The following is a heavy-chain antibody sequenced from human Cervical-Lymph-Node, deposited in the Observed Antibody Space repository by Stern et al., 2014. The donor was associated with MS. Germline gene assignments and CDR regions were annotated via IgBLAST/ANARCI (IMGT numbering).Heavy chain of an antibody. Sequence: VQLVQSGAEVKKPGSSMNVSCKTSGGTFSSSYAITWMRQAPGQGLEWMGRIIPIVGLANYAQKFQGRVTITADTSPSTTYMELNSLRSEDTAVYYCARGVVSNRAAATLHNLFDPWGQGTLVTVSS. CDR3: ARGVVSNRAAATLHNLFDP. V-gene: IGHV1-69*09. CDR1: GGTFSSSYA. J-gene: IGHJ5*02. CDR2: IIPIVGLA. D-gene: IGHD2-15*01.